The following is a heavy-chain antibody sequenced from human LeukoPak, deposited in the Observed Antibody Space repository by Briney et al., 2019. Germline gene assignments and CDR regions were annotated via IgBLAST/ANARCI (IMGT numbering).Heavy chain of an antibody. V-gene: IGHV1-69*04. CDR3: VREVDYYDSSGYLGY. D-gene: IGHD3-22*01. J-gene: IGHJ4*02. CDR1: GGTFSSYA. Sequence: GASVKVSCKASGGTFSSYAISWVRQAPGQGLEWMGRIIPILGIANYAQKFQGRVTITADKSTSTAYMELSSLRSEDTAVYYCVREVDYYDSSGYLGYWGQGTLVTVSS. CDR2: IIPILGIA.